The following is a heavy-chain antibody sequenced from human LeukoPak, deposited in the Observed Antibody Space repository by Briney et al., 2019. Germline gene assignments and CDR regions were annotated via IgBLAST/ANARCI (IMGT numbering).Heavy chain of an antibody. CDR1: GGSFSGYH. CDR3: ARGPSITIFGVVMYTWFDP. D-gene: IGHD3-3*01. Sequence: SETLSLTCAVYGGSFSGYHWSWIRQPPGKGLEWIGEINHRGSTNYNPSLKSRVTMSVDTSKNQFSLNLISVTAADTAVYYCARGPSITIFGVVMYTWFDPWGQGTPVSVSS. V-gene: IGHV4-34*01. J-gene: IGHJ5*02. CDR2: INHRGST.